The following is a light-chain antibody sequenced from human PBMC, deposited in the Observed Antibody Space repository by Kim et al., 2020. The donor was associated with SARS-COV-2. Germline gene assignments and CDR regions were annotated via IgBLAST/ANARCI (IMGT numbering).Light chain of an antibody. CDR3: QAWDSSTASV. CDR1: KLGDKY. Sequence: SYELTQPPSVSVSPGQTASITCSGDKLGDKYACWYQQKPGQSPVLVIYQDSKRPSGIPERFSGSNSGNTATLTISGTQAKDEADYYCQAWDSSTASVFGGGTQLTVL. J-gene: IGLJ2*01. CDR2: QDS. V-gene: IGLV3-1*01.